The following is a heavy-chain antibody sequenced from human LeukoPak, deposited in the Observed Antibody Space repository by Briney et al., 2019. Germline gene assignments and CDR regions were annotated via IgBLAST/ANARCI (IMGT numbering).Heavy chain of an antibody. V-gene: IGHV4-59*08. D-gene: IGHD5-18*01. CDR3: ARHPRLAMAVNYWYFDL. CDR2: IYYSGST. CDR1: GGSISSYY. J-gene: IGHJ2*01. Sequence: RTSETLSLTCTVSGGSISSYYWSWIRQPPGKGLEWIGYIYYSGSTNQNPSLKSRVTISVDTSKNQFSLKLSSVTAADTAVYYCARHPRLAMAVNYWYFDLWGRGTLVTVSS.